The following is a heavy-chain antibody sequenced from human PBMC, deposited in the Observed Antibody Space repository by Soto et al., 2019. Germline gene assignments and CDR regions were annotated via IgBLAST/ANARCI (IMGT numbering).Heavy chain of an antibody. D-gene: IGHD2-21*02. CDR1: AFTFFTSA. CDR2: IVVGSGNT. CDR3: AADPYCGGDCYFDY. Sequence: ASGKVSCKASAFTFFTSAIQWVRQARGQRLEWMGWIVVGSGNTNYAQKFHERVTISRDMSTNTAYMELTSLRSEDTAVYYCAADPYCGGDCYFDYWGQGTMVTVSS. V-gene: IGHV1-58*02. J-gene: IGHJ4*02.